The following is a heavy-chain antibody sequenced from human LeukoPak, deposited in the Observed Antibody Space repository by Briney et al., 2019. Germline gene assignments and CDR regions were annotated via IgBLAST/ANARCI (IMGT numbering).Heavy chain of an antibody. V-gene: IGHV4-59*01. CDR3: ARESIAPDY. J-gene: IGHJ4*02. Sequence: PSETLSLTCTVSGGSISSYYWSWIRQPPGKGLEWIGYIYYSGSTNYNPSLKSRVTISVDTSKNQFSLKLSSVTAADTAVYYCARESIAPDYWGQGTLVTVSS. D-gene: IGHD6-13*01. CDR2: IYYSGST. CDR1: GGSISSYY.